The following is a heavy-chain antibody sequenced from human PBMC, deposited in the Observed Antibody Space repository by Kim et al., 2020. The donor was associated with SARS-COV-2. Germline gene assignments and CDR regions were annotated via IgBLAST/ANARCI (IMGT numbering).Heavy chain of an antibody. J-gene: IGHJ4*02. CDR2: MDYSGNT. V-gene: IGHV4-59*13. Sequence: SETLSLTCSVSGVSISGYYWSWIRQSPGKGLEWIGDMDYSGNTKYNPSLKSRATISGDTSKKLFSLTLTFVTVADTAVYYCSRTYSTRWYYWEYWGQGT. D-gene: IGHD6-13*01. CDR3: SRTYSTRWYYWEY. CDR1: GVSISGYY.